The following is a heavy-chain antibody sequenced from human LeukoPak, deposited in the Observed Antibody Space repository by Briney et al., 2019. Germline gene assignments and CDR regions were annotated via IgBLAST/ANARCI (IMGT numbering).Heavy chain of an antibody. CDR3: ARTHRSGFSFDY. Sequence: SETLSLTCTVSGGSISSYYWSWIRQPPGKGLEWIGYIYYSGSTSYNPSLKSRVTISVDTSKNQFSLKLSSVTAVDTAVYYCARTHRSGFSFDYWGQGTLVTVSS. CDR1: GGSISSYY. J-gene: IGHJ4*02. CDR2: IYYSGST. V-gene: IGHV4-59*12. D-gene: IGHD6-19*01.